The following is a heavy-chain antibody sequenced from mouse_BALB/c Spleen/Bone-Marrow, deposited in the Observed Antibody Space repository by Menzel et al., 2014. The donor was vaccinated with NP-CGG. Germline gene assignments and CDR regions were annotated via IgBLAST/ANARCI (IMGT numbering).Heavy chain of an antibody. CDR3: AKPVYSYAPPAY. D-gene: IGHD2-12*01. J-gene: IGHJ2*01. Sequence: EVMLVESGGGLVQPGGSLKLSCAASGFDFSRYWMSWVRQAPGKGLEWIGEINPDSSTINYTPSLKDKFIISRDNAKNTLSMQMSKVRSEDTALYCCAKPVYSYAPPAYWGQGTTLTVSS. CDR2: INPDSSTI. CDR1: GFDFSRYW. V-gene: IGHV4-1*02.